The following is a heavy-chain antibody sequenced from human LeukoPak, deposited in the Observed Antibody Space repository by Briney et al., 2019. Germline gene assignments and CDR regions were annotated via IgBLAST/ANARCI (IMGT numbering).Heavy chain of an antibody. CDR1: GFTFSRNG. CDR2: IWYDGSNE. J-gene: IGHJ4*02. Sequence: GGSLRLSCAASGFTFSRNGMHWVRQAPGKGLEGVAVIWYDGSNEYYADSVKGRFTVSRDNSKNTMYLQMNSLRAEDTAVYYCAKDRDYIMGIVDYWGQGTLVTVSS. V-gene: IGHV3-33*06. D-gene: IGHD4/OR15-4a*01. CDR3: AKDRDYIMGIVDY.